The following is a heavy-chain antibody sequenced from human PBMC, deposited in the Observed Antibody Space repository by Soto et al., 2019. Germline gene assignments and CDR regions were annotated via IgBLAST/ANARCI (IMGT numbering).Heavy chain of an antibody. CDR3: ARPLRDRNYYYGMAV. V-gene: IGHV1-69*01. J-gene: IGHJ6*02. Sequence: QVQRVQSGAEMQQPGASVRVSCKASGGTFSKYAFSWVRQAPGQGLEWLGGTIPMFGTPNYAQEFQGRVAISADESTATVYMELSSLRSEDTAVYFGARPLRDRNYYYGMAVWGQGTTVTVS. CDR2: TIPMFGTP. CDR1: GGTFSKYA. D-gene: IGHD3-22*01.